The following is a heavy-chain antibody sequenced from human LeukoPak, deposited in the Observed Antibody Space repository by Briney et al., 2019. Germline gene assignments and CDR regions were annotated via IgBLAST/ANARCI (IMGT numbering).Heavy chain of an antibody. V-gene: IGHV3-11*04. J-gene: IGHJ4*02. Sequence: GGPLRLSCAASGFTFSDYYMSWIRQAPGKGLEWVSYISSSGSTIYYADSVKGRFTISRDNAKNSLFLQLNSLRAEDTAVYYCARDWYSGSYPLDYWGQGTLVTVSS. CDR2: ISSSGSTI. CDR3: ARDWYSGSYPLDY. CDR1: GFTFSDYY. D-gene: IGHD1-26*01.